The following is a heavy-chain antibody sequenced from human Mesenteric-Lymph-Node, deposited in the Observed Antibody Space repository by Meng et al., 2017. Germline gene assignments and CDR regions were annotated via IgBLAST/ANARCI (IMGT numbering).Heavy chain of an antibody. CDR1: GYTFTSYG. CDR3: ARAAVVVGAKYYYGMDV. Sequence: ASVKVSCKASGYTFTSYGISWVRQAPGQGLEWMGWISAYNGNTNYAQKLQGRVTMTTDTSTSTAYMELRSLRSDDTAVYYCARAAVVVGAKYYYGMDVWGQGTTVTVSS. CDR2: ISAYNGNT. D-gene: IGHD1-26*01. V-gene: IGHV1-18*01. J-gene: IGHJ6*02.